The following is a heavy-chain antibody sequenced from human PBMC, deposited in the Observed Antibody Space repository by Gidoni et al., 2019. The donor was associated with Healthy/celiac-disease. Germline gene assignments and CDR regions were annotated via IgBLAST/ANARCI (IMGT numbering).Heavy chain of an antibody. D-gene: IGHD3-10*01. Sequence: QVQLVESGGGVVQPGRSLRLSCAAPGFPFSSYGMHWVRQAPGKGLEWVAVISYDGSNKYYADSVKGRFTISRDNSKNTLYLQMNSLRAEDTAVYYCAKPYYYGSKSYYYGMDVWGQGTTVTVSS. J-gene: IGHJ6*02. V-gene: IGHV3-30*18. CDR2: ISYDGSNK. CDR3: AKPYYYGSKSYYYGMDV. CDR1: GFPFSSYG.